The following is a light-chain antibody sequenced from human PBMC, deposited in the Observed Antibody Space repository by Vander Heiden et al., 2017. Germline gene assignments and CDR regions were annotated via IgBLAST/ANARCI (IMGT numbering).Light chain of an antibody. Sequence: EIVLTQSPATLSLSPGERATFSCRASQSVSSYLAWYQQKPGQAPRLLIYDASNRATGIPARFSGSGSGTDFTLTISSLEPEDFAVYYCQQRSSGVTFGQGTKLEIK. CDR3: QQRSSGVT. J-gene: IGKJ1*01. CDR2: DAS. V-gene: IGKV3-11*01. CDR1: QSVSSY.